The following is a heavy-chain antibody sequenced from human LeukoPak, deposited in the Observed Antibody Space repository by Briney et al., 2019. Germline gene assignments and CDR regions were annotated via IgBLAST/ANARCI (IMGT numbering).Heavy chain of an antibody. CDR1: GFTFSSYW. CDR3: ARAGSYDSSGYYLDY. J-gene: IGHJ4*02. CDR2: INSDGSST. Sequence: GGSLRLSCAASGFTFSSYWMHWVRQAPGKGLVWVSRINSDGSSTSYADSVKGRFTISRDNAKNTLYLQMNSLRAEDTAVYYCARAGSYDSSGYYLDYWGQGTLVTVSS. V-gene: IGHV3-74*01. D-gene: IGHD3-22*01.